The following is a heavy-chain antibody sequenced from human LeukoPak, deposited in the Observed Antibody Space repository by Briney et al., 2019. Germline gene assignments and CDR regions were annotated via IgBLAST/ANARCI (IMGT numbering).Heavy chain of an antibody. CDR3: ATRYSGYDSPPFDY. J-gene: IGHJ4*02. Sequence: XETLSLTCAVYGGSFSGYYWSWIRQPPGKGLEWIGEINHSGSTNYNPSLKSRVTISVDTSKNQFSLKLSSVTAADTAVYYCATRYSGYDSPPFDYWGQGTLVTVSS. D-gene: IGHD5-12*01. V-gene: IGHV4-34*01. CDR1: GGSFSGYY. CDR2: INHSGST.